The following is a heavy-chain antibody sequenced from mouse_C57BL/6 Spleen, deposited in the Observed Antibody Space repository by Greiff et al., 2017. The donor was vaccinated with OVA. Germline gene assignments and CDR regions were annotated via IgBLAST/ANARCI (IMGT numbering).Heavy chain of an antibody. D-gene: IGHD2-4*01. CDR1: GYTFTSYG. J-gene: IGHJ4*01. V-gene: IGHV1-81*01. Sequence: QVHVKQSGAELARPGASVKLSCKASGYTFTSYGISWVKQRTGQGLEWIGEIYPRSGNTYYNEKFKGKATLTADKSSSTAYMELRSLTSEDSAVYFCARSDYDYDGSYYYAMDYWGQGTSVTVSS. CDR3: ARSDYDYDGSYYYAMDY. CDR2: IYPRSGNT.